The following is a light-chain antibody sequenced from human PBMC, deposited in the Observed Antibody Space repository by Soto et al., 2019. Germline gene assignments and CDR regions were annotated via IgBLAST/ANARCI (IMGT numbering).Light chain of an antibody. CDR3: GTWDSSLRGV. CDR1: YSNIGNND. V-gene: IGLV1-51*01. CDR2: DNY. Sequence: QSVLTQPPSLSAAPGQNVTISCSGSYSNIGNNDVSWYQQFPGTVPKLLIYDNYKRPSGIPDRFSGSKSGTSATLGISGLQTWDEADYYCGTWDSSLRGVFGGGTKLTVL. J-gene: IGLJ2*01.